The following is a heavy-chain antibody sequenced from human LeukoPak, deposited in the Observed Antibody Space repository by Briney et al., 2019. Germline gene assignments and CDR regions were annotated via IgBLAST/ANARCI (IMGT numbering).Heavy chain of an antibody. CDR1: GGTFSSYA. J-gene: IGHJ4*02. V-gene: IGHV1-69*06. CDR2: IIPIFGTA. D-gene: IGHD5-12*01. Sequence: ASVKVSCKASGGTFSSYAISWVRQAPGQGLEWMGGIIPIFGTANYAQKFQGRVTITADKSTSTAYMELSSLRSEDTAVYYCARGASGYDLVLLDYWGKGTLVTVSS. CDR3: ARGASGYDLVLLDY.